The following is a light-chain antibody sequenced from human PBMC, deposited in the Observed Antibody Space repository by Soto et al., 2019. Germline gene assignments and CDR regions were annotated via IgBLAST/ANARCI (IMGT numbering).Light chain of an antibody. J-gene: IGKJ4*01. CDR3: MQGLQTPLT. CDR1: QSLLGSSGYNY. Sequence: DIVMTQSPLSLPVTPGEPASISCRSSQSLLGSSGYNYLDWYLQKPGQPPQLLIYLGSNRAPGAPDRFSGSGSGTEFTLKISRVEAEDVGIYYFMQGLQTPLTFGGGTKVEIK. V-gene: IGKV2-28*01. CDR2: LGS.